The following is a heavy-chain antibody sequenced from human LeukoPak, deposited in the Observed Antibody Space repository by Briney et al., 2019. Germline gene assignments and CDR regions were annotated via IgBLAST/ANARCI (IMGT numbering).Heavy chain of an antibody. Sequence: SETLSLTCTVSGGSISGYYWNWIRQPPGKGLEWIGYIYYSGSTNYNPSLKSRVTISVDTSKNQFSLKLSSVTAADTAVYYCARQISSGWPFDYWGQGTLVTVSS. CDR2: IYYSGST. J-gene: IGHJ4*02. D-gene: IGHD6-19*01. CDR3: ARQISSGWPFDY. CDR1: GGSISGYY. V-gene: IGHV4-59*08.